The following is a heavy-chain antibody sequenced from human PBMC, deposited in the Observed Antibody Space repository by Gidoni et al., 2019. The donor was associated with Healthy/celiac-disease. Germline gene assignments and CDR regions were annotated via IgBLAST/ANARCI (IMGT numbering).Heavy chain of an antibody. V-gene: IGHV3-48*01. CDR1: GLTFSSYS. D-gene: IGHD3-10*01. CDR2: ISSSSSTI. Sequence: EVQLVESGGGLVQPGGSMRLSCDASGLTFSSYSMNWVRQAPGKGLEWVSYISSSSSTIYYADSVKGRFTISRDNAKNSLYLQMNSLRAEDTAVYYCARVEYYGSGYNYWGQGTLVTVSS. J-gene: IGHJ4*02. CDR3: ARVEYYGSGYNY.